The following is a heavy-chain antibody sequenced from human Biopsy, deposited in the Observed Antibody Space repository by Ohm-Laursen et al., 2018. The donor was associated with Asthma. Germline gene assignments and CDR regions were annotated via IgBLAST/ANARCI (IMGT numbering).Heavy chain of an antibody. CDR2: IKHDGTEK. D-gene: IGHD3-3*02. J-gene: IGHJ1*01. Sequence: SLRLSCAASGFTFGDYWMSWVRQVPGKGLEWVANIKHDGTEKNHVDSLKGRFTTSRDNAKNSLCLQMNSLRAEGTAVYYCARTFHFWSPYHAEHYQLWGQGTLVTVSS. CDR1: GFTFGDYW. V-gene: IGHV3-7*01. CDR3: ARTFHFWSPYHAEHYQL.